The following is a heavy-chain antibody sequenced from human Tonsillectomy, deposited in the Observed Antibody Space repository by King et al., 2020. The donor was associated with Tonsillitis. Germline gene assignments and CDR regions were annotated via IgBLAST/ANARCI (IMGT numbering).Heavy chain of an antibody. J-gene: IGHJ4*02. Sequence: VQLVESGAEVKKPGASVKVSCKASGYTFTGYYIHWVRQAPGQGLEWMGRINPNSGGTNFAQKFQGRVTMTRDTSISTAYMELSRLGSDDTVVYYCAREIAGSFDYWGQGTLVTVSS. CDR1: GYTFTGYY. CDR2: INPNSGGT. CDR3: AREIAGSFDY. D-gene: IGHD1-14*01. V-gene: IGHV1-2*05.